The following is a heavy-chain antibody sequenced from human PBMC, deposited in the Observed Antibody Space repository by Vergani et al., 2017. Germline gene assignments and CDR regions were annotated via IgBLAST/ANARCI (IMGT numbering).Heavy chain of an antibody. Sequence: VQLVESGGGVVQPGRSLRLSCAASGFTFSSYAMSWVRQAPGKGLEWVSSISSSSSYIYYADSVKGRFTISRDNAKNSLYLQMNSLRAEDTAVYYCAREDYDILTGYYISGGALDYWGQGTLVTVSS. D-gene: IGHD3-9*01. J-gene: IGHJ4*02. CDR1: GFTFSSYA. V-gene: IGHV3-21*01. CDR3: AREDYDILTGYYISGGALDY. CDR2: ISSSSSYI.